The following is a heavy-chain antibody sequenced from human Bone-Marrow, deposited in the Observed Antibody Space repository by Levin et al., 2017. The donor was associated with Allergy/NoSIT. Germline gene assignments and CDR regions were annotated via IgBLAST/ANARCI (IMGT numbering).Heavy chain of an antibody. D-gene: IGHD2-8*01. CDR1: GFSFSSYW. Sequence: GGSLRLSCAASGFSFSSYWMSWVRQAPGKGLEGVAVIKYDGSENDYVDSVKGRFTISRDNAKNSLYLQMNSLRAEDTAVYYCAKDCTDGTCYAALDYWGQGALVTVSS. CDR3: AKDCTDGTCYAALDY. V-gene: IGHV3-7*01. CDR2: IKYDGSEN. J-gene: IGHJ4*02.